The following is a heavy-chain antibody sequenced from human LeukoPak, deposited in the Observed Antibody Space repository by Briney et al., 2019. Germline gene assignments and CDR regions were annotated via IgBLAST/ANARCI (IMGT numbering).Heavy chain of an antibody. CDR3: ARRDIAARLNWFDP. J-gene: IGHJ5*02. CDR1: GGSISSSRYY. Sequence: PSETLSLTCTVSGGSISSSRYYWGWIRQPPGKGLEWIGNIYYSGSTYYNPSLKSRVTISLDTSKKQFSLKLSSVTAADTAVYYCARRDIAARLNWFDPWGQGTLVTVSS. D-gene: IGHD6-6*01. CDR2: IYYSGST. V-gene: IGHV4-39*01.